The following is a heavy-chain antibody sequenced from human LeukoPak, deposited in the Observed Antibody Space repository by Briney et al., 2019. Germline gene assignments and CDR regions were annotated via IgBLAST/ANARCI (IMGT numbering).Heavy chain of an antibody. D-gene: IGHD3-22*01. CDR1: GYTFTSYG. CDR3: ARSVARAYYYDSSGPNAFDI. Sequence: GASVKVSCKASGYTFTSYGISWVRQAPGQGLEWMGWISAYNGNTNYAQKFQGWVTMTRDTSISTAYMELSRLRSDDTAVYYCARSVARAYYYDSSGPNAFDIWGQGTMVTVSS. J-gene: IGHJ3*02. V-gene: IGHV1-18*01. CDR2: ISAYNGNT.